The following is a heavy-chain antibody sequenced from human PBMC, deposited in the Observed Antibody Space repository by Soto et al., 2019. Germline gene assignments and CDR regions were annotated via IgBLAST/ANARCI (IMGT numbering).Heavy chain of an antibody. CDR1: GFTFNDYY. CDR2: ISTTGSYT. D-gene: IGHD1-26*01. Sequence: QVQLVESGGGLVKPGGSLRLSCAASGFTFNDYYMTWFRQAPGKGLEWVSCISTTGSYTNYADSVKGRFTVSRDNANNSMYLQMNSLRDEYTAEYYCARIVGARLNDYWGQGSRVTVSS. J-gene: IGHJ4*02. V-gene: IGHV3-11*05. CDR3: ARIVGARLNDY.